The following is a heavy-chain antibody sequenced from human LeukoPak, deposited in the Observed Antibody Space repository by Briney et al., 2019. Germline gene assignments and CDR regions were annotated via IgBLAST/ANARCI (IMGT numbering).Heavy chain of an antibody. CDR3: AREVYCSGGSCYPYYFDY. CDR2: ISAYNGNT. Sequence: ASVKVSCKASGYTFTSYGISWARQAPGQGLEWMGWISAYNGNTNYAQKLQGRVTMTTDTSTSTAYMELRSLRSDDTAVYYCAREVYCSGGSCYPYYFDYWGQGTLVTVSS. J-gene: IGHJ4*02. V-gene: IGHV1-18*01. D-gene: IGHD2-15*01. CDR1: GYTFTSYG.